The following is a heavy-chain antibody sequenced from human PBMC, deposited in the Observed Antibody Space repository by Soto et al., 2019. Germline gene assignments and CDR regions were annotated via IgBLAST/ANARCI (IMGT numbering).Heavy chain of an antibody. V-gene: IGHV4-59*08. CDR1: GASISTYD. D-gene: IGHD2-15*01. CDR2: IYYSGST. Sequence: SETMSLTCTVSGASISTYDWNWIRQPPGKGLEWIGYIYYSGSTNYNPSLKSRVTMSLDASKNQFSLKLRSVTAADAGVYYCAVNLGYCSGGSCYPTHTIDFWGLGMLVTVSS. J-gene: IGHJ4*02. CDR3: AVNLGYCSGGSCYPTHTIDF.